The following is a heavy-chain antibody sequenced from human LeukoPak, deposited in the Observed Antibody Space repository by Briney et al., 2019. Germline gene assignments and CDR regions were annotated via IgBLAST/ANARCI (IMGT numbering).Heavy chain of an antibody. D-gene: IGHD3-16*01. CDR2: IYYSGST. Sequence: SETLSLTCTVSGGSISSSSYYWGWIRQPPGKGLEWIGSIYYSGSTYYNPSLKSRVTISVDTSKNQFSLKLSSVTAADTAVYYCASLVGEPRAYWGQGTLDTVSS. CDR3: ASLVGEPRAY. V-gene: IGHV4-39*01. CDR1: GGSISSSSYY. J-gene: IGHJ4*02.